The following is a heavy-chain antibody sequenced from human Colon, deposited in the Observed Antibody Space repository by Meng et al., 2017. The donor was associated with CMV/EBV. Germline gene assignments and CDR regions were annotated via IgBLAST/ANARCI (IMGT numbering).Heavy chain of an antibody. CDR3: ARDVELPYYGMDA. D-gene: IGHD1-7*01. CDR1: GFTFSNYE. Sequence: LSLTCAASGFTFSNYEMTWVRQAPGKGLEWVSYISSSGSDVFFADSVKGRFTISRDHANNSLYLQMNSLRAEDTAIYYCARDVELPYYGMDAWGQGTTVTVSS. J-gene: IGHJ6*02. CDR2: ISSSGSDV. V-gene: IGHV3-48*03.